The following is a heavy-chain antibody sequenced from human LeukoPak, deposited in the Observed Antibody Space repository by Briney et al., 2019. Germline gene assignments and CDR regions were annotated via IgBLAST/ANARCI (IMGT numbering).Heavy chain of an antibody. D-gene: IGHD3-10*01. CDR1: GLTFSSYS. Sequence: GGSLRLSCAASGLTFSSYSMNWVRQAPGKGLEWVSSISSSSNYIYYADSVKGRFTISRDNAKNSLYLQMNSLRAEDTAVYYCARVPHAMDRGVIITEFYFDYWGQGTLVTVSS. CDR3: ARVPHAMDRGVIITEFYFDY. CDR2: ISSSSNYI. V-gene: IGHV3-21*01. J-gene: IGHJ4*02.